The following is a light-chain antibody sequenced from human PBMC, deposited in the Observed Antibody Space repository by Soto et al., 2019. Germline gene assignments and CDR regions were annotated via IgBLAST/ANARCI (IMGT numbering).Light chain of an antibody. J-gene: IGKJ1*01. Sequence: DIQMTQSPSTLSASVGDRVTITCRASQRISSWLAWYQQKPGKAPKLLIYDASSLESGVPSRFSGSGSGTEFTLTISSLQPDDFATYHCQQYNTYRTFGQGTKVEIK. CDR3: QQYNTYRT. V-gene: IGKV1-5*01. CDR2: DAS. CDR1: QRISSW.